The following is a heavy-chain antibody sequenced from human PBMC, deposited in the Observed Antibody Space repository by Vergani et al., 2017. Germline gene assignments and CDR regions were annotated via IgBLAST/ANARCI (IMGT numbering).Heavy chain of an antibody. CDR1: GGSISSSSYY. CDR2: IYYSGST. J-gene: IGHJ5*02. V-gene: IGHV4-39*07. D-gene: IGHD1-26*01. Sequence: QLQLQESGPGLVKPSETLSLTCTVSGGSISSSSYYWGWLRQPPGKGLGWIGSIYYSGSTYYNPSLKSRVTLSVDTPKNPFSLKLSSVTAADTAVYSSARGPRIGGATDGFDTWGQGTLVTVAS. CDR3: ARGPRIGGATDGFDT.